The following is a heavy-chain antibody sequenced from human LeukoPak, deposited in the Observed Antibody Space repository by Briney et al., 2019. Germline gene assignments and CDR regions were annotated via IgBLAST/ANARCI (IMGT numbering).Heavy chain of an antibody. D-gene: IGHD3-22*01. Sequence: GASVKASCKASGYTFTSYYMHWVRQAPGQGLEWMGIINPSGGSTSYAQKFQGRVTMTRDTSTSTVYMELSSLRSEDTAVYYCARALATYYYDSSGYQGGYFQHWGQGTLVTVSS. CDR3: ARALATYYYDSSGYQGGYFQH. CDR1: GYTFTSYY. J-gene: IGHJ1*01. V-gene: IGHV1-46*01. CDR2: INPSGGST.